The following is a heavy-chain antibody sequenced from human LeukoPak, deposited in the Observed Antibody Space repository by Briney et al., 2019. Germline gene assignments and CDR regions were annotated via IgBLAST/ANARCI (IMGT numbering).Heavy chain of an antibody. J-gene: IGHJ3*02. CDR2: ISYIGST. CDR3: ARDLVTVTKGFDI. D-gene: IGHD4-17*01. CDR1: DDSFSSHY. V-gene: IGHV4-59*11. Sequence: KPSETLSLTCAVSDDSFSSHYWTWIRQPPGKGLEWIGYISYIGSTNYNPSLKSRVTISIDTSKNQFPLKLSSVTAVDTAVYYCARDLVTVTKGFDIWGQGTMVSVSS.